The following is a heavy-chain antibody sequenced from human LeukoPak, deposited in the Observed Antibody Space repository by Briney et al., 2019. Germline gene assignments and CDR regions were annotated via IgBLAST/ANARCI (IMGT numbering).Heavy chain of an antibody. Sequence: SETLSLTCIVSGGSISSGGYYWSWIRQHPGKGLEWIGYIYYSGSTYYNPSLKSQVTISVDTSKNQFSLKLSSVTAADTAVYYCARDLYGSGIWGQGTLVTVSS. V-gene: IGHV4-31*01. CDR2: IYYSGST. J-gene: IGHJ4*02. D-gene: IGHD3-10*01. CDR1: GGSISSGGYY. CDR3: ARDLYGSGI.